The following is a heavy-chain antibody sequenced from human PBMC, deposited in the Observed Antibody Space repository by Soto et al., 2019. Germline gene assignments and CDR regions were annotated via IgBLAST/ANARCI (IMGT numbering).Heavy chain of an antibody. CDR2: ITSSGGNA. Sequence: VQLVESGGGLVKPGGSLRLSCAASGFSFKDYYMTWMRQTPEKGLEWISTITSSGGNAYYAASVKGRVTISRDNAHNSLYLQMSGLRAEDTALYYCARDMYTNYVKYFDLWGQGTLVTVSS. CDR3: ARDMYTNYVKYFDL. J-gene: IGHJ5*02. D-gene: IGHD3-16*01. CDR1: GFSFKDYY. V-gene: IGHV3-11*01.